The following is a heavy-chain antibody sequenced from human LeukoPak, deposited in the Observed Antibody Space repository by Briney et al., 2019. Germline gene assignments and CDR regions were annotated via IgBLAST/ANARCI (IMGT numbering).Heavy chain of an antibody. CDR2: IYYSGST. CDR3: ASRHDYGEYYYYGMDV. J-gene: IGHJ6*02. CDR1: GGSISSYY. V-gene: IGHV4-59*01. Sequence: PSETLSLTCTVSGGSISSYYWSWIRQPPGKGLEWIGYIYYSGSTNYNPSLKSRVTISVDTSKNQFSLKLSSVTAADTAVYYCASRHDYGEYYYYGMDVWGQGTLVTVSS. D-gene: IGHD4-17*01.